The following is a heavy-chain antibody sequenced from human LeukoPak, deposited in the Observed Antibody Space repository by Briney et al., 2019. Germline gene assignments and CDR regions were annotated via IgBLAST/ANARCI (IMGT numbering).Heavy chain of an antibody. V-gene: IGHV4-59*08. CDR3: ARSGKDTAMVFSPVDYYYGMDV. J-gene: IGHJ6*02. Sequence: PSETLSLTCTVSGGSISSYYWSWIRQPPGKGLEWIGYIYYSGSTNYNPSLKSRVTISVDTSKNQFSLKLSSVTAADTAVYYCARSGKDTAMVFSPVDYYYGMDVWGQGTTVTVSS. CDR2: IYYSGST. CDR1: GGSISSYY. D-gene: IGHD5-18*01.